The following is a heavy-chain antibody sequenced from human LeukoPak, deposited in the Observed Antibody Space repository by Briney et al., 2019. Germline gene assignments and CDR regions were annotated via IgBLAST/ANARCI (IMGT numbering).Heavy chain of an antibody. Sequence: ASVKVSCKASGYTFTSSGISGVRQAPGQGLEWMGWISAYNGNTNYAQKLQGRVTLTTDTSTSTPYMELRSLRSDDTAVYYCAREEYYYDSSGSNVGYFDYWGQGTLVTVSS. CDR3: AREEYYYDSSGSNVGYFDY. D-gene: IGHD3-22*01. CDR2: ISAYNGNT. CDR1: GYTFTSSG. V-gene: IGHV1-18*01. J-gene: IGHJ4*02.